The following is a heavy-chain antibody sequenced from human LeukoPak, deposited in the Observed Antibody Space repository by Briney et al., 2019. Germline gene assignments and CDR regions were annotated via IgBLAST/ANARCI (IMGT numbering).Heavy chain of an antibody. V-gene: IGHV4-4*02. D-gene: IGHD3-22*01. CDR2: VYLSGTT. CDR3: AGLVGRYSSGLYYYYFDY. J-gene: IGHJ4*02. Sequence: SETLSLTCTVSGDSINSLDLWSWVRQPPGKGLEWIGEVYLSGTTHSNPSVKSRVTISIDKSKNQFFLNLSSVTAADTAVYYCAGLVGRYSSGLYYYYFDYWGQGTLVTVSS. CDR1: GDSINSLDL.